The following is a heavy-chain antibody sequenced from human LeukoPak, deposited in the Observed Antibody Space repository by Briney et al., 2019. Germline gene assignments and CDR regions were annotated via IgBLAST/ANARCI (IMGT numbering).Heavy chain of an antibody. CDR1: GFTFSSYA. Sequence: GGSLRLSCAASGFTFSSYAMHWVRQAPGKGLEWVAVISYDGSNKYYADSVKGRFTISRDNSKNTLYLQMNSLRAEDTAVYYCAKDLGRRASSCYFDYWGQGTLVTVSS. J-gene: IGHJ4*02. D-gene: IGHD3-10*01. CDR3: AKDLGRRASSCYFDY. V-gene: IGHV3-30*04. CDR2: ISYDGSNK.